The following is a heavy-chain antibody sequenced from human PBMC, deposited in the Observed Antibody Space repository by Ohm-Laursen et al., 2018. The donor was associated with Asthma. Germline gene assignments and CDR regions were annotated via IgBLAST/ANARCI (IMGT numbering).Heavy chain of an antibody. CDR3: ARKAGPCITSSCYSLDF. J-gene: IGHJ4*02. CDR1: GGTLGTSV. CDR2: INSVFGTS. V-gene: IGHV1-69*01. D-gene: IGHD2-15*01. Sequence: SSVKVSCKSLGGTLGTSVIGWVRQAPGQGLEWLGGINSVFGTSTYAQKFHDRFTITADESTSTVYMTLSSLTSEDTAVYYCARKAGPCITSSCYSLDFWGQGTLVTVSS.